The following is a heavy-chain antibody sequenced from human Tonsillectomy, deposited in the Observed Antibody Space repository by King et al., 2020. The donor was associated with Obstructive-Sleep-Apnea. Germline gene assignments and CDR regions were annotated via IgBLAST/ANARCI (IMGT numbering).Heavy chain of an antibody. J-gene: IGHJ4*02. Sequence: VQLVESGAEMKKPGASVKVSCKASGYTFTSYGIIWVRQAPGQGLEWMGWISAYNGNTNYAQKLQGRVTMTTDTSTTTAYMELRSLRTDDTAVYYCAREASSGWYRVDYWGQGTLVTVSS. CDR2: ISAYNGNT. D-gene: IGHD6-19*01. CDR3: AREASSGWYRVDY. V-gene: IGHV1-18*04. CDR1: GYTFTSYG.